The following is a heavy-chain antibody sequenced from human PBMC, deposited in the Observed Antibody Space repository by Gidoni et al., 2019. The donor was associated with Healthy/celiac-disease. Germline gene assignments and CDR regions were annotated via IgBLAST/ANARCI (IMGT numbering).Heavy chain of an antibody. CDR2: ISYDGSNK. D-gene: IGHD6-19*01. Sequence: QVQLVESGGGVVQPGRSLRLSCAASGFTFSSYAMHWVRQAPGKGLEWVAVISYDGSNKYYADSVKGRFTISRDNSKNTLYLQMNSLRAEDTAVYYCARGMYSSGLRPFYYYYGMDVWGQGTTVTVSS. CDR3: ARGMYSSGLRPFYYYYGMDV. V-gene: IGHV3-30-3*01. CDR1: GFTFSSYA. J-gene: IGHJ6*02.